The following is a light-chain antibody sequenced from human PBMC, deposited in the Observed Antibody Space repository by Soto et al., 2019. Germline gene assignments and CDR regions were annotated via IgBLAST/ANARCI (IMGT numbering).Light chain of an antibody. V-gene: IGKV3-20*01. Sequence: EKGLTKSPVTLSLSTGERATLSCRASHSVSSSFVACYQQKVGQAPRLLIFAASNRATGIPDRFSGSGSGTDFTLTISSLEPEDFAMYFCQQYSIPLQTFCQVTKVDIK. CDR2: AAS. CDR3: QQYSIPLQT. CDR1: HSVSSSF. J-gene: IGKJ1*01.